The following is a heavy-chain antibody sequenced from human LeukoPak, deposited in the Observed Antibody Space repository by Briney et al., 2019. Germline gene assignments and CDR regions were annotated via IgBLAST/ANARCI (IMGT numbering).Heavy chain of an antibody. J-gene: IGHJ4*02. CDR2: IIPIFGTA. V-gene: IGHV1-69*05. CDR1: GYTFTGYY. D-gene: IGHD4-23*01. Sequence: GASVKVSCKASGYTFTGYYMHWVRQAPGQGLEWMGGIIPIFGTANYAQKFQGRVTITTDESTSTAYMELSSLRSEDTAVYYCATARAPKDPHPNTVVTQTCDYWGQGTLVTVSS. CDR3: ATARAPKDPHPNTVVTQTCDY.